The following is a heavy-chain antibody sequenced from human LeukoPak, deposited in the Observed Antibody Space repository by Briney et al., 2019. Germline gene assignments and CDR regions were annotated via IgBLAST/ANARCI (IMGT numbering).Heavy chain of an antibody. CDR1: GFTFSSYS. Sequence: GGSLRLSCAASGFTFSSYSMNWVRQAPGKGLEWVSSISSSSSYIYYADSVKGRFTISRDNSKNTLYLQMNSLRAEDTAVYYCAKDLHHSSGWYSPFDYWGQGTLVTVSS. D-gene: IGHD6-19*01. V-gene: IGHV3-21*01. J-gene: IGHJ4*02. CDR3: AKDLHHSSGWYSPFDY. CDR2: ISSSSSYI.